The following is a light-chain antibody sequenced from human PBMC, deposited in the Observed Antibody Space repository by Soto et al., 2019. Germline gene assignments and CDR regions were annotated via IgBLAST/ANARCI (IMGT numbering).Light chain of an antibody. Sequence: QSVLTQPASVSGSPGQSITISCTGTSSDVGGYNYVSWYQQHPGKAPKLMIYDVSNRPSGVSNRFSGFKSGNTASLTISGLQAEDEAYYYCSSYTSSSTLDVFGTGTKVTVL. CDR3: SSYTSSSTLDV. J-gene: IGLJ1*01. CDR2: DVS. CDR1: SSDVGGYNY. V-gene: IGLV2-14*01.